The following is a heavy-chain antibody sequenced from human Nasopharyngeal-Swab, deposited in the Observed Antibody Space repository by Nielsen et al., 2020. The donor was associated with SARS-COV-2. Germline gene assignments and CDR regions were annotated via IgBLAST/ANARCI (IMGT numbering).Heavy chain of an antibody. CDR3: ARDGLDDDFWSAYVMDV. D-gene: IGHD3-3*01. CDR1: GFTFNNYN. V-gene: IGHV3-21*01. CDR2: ISSSSSYI. J-gene: IGHJ6*02. Sequence: GESLKISCAASGFTFNNYNFNWVRQAPGKGLEWVSSISSSSSYIYYADSVKGRFTISRDNAKNSLYLQMNSLRAEDTAVYYCARDGLDDDFWSAYVMDVWGQGTTVTVSS.